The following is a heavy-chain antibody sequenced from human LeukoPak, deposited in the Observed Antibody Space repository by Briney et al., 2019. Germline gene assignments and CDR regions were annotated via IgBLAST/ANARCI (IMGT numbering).Heavy chain of an antibody. J-gene: IGHJ3*01. CDR2: IYYSGTT. V-gene: IGHV4-39*01. CDR1: GGSISTFNYY. CDR3: ARQPLNCSTTSCYAFDV. D-gene: IGHD2-2*01. Sequence: PSETLSLTCTVSGGSISTFNYYWGWIRQPPGKGLEWIGSIYYSGTTYYNPSLKSRVTISVDTSKNQFSLNLNSVTAADTAVYYCARQPLNCSTTSCYAFDVWGQGTMVTVSS.